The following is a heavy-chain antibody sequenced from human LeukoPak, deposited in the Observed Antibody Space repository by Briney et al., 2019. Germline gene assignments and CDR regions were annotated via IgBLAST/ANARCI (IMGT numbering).Heavy chain of an antibody. CDR1: GFTFRNYG. D-gene: IGHD1-26*01. V-gene: IGHV3-30*02. CDR2: IEYDGNNQ. Sequence: GGSLRLSCVASGFTFRNYGMHWVRQAPGKGPEGVAFIEYDGNNQYYADSMQVRITISTDNSKNTLYLQLNNQRIGDTAVYFCAKYVGANTITGFYFHYWGQGTLVAVSS. CDR3: AKYVGANTITGFYFHY. J-gene: IGHJ4*01.